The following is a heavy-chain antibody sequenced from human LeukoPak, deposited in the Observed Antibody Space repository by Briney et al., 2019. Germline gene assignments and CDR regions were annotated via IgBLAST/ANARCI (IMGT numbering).Heavy chain of an antibody. D-gene: IGHD1-26*01. Sequence: GESLQISCQGSGSSFTSYWIGWVRQLPGKGLEWMGIIYPGDSDTRYSPSFQGQVTISADKSISTAYLQWSSLEASDTAMYYCARQDEVSSLVYWGQGTLVTVSS. CDR3: ARQDEVSSLVY. J-gene: IGHJ4*02. CDR1: GSSFTSYW. CDR2: IYPGDSDT. V-gene: IGHV5-51*01.